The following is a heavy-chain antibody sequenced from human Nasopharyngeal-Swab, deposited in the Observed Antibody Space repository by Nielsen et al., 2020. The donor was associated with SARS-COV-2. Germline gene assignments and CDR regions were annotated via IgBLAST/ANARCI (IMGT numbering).Heavy chain of an antibody. CDR2: INHSGRT. D-gene: IGHD6-13*01. V-gene: IGHV4-34*01. Sequence: SGTLSLTCAVYGGSFSGYYWNWIRQPPGKGLEWIGEINHSGRTNYNPSLKSRVTISLDTSKNQFSLKLSSVTAADTAVYYCARSRYTSSWYGVRNWFDPWGQGTLVTVSS. CDR1: GGSFSGYY. CDR3: ARSRYTSSWYGVRNWFDP. J-gene: IGHJ5*02.